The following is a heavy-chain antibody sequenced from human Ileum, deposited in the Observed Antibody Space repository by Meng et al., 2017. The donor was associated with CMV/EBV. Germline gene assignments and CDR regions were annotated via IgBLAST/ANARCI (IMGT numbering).Heavy chain of an antibody. CDR3: ARPVVPAAIHYFHY. J-gene: IGHJ4*02. CDR1: GFTFSSYA. V-gene: IGHV3-30*02. CDR2: IRYDGSNE. D-gene: IGHD2-2*01. Sequence: SCTASGFTFSSYAMHWVRQAPGKGLEWVALIRYDGSNEYYADSVKGRFTVSRDNSKNTLYLQMNSLGVEDTAVYYCARPVVPAAIHYFHYWGQGTLVTVSS.